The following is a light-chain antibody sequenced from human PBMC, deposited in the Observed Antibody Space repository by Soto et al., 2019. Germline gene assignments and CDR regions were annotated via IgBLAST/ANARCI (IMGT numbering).Light chain of an antibody. CDR2: GAS. CDR1: QSVSSN. CDR3: QQYNNWRRT. J-gene: IGKJ1*01. V-gene: IGKV3-15*01. Sequence: EIVMTQSPATLSVSPGERATLSCRASQSVSSNLAWYQQKPGQAPRLLIYGASTRATGIPARFSGSGSGTEFTRTISSLQSEDFAVYYCQQYNNWRRTFGQGTKVQIK.